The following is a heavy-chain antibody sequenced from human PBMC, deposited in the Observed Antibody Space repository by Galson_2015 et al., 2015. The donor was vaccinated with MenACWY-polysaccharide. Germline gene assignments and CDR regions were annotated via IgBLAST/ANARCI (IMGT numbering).Heavy chain of an antibody. CDR1: GFTFSDYY. J-gene: IGHJ4*02. CDR2: ISSSGSTI. D-gene: IGHD7-27*01. Sequence: SLRLSCAASGFTFSDYYVSWIRQAPGKGLEWVSYISSSGSTIYYADSVKGRFTISRDNAKNSLYLQMNSLRAEDTAVYYCAREINWGYSYFDYWGQGTLVTVSS. CDR3: AREINWGYSYFDY. V-gene: IGHV3-11*01.